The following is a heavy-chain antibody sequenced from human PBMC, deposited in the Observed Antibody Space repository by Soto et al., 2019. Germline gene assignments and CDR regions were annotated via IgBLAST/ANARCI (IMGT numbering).Heavy chain of an antibody. V-gene: IGHV4-39*01. J-gene: IGHJ4*02. CDR2: IYYSGST. D-gene: IGHD6-13*01. CDR1: GGSISSSSYY. Sequence: SETLSLTCTVSGGSISSSSYYWGWIRQPPGKGLEWIGSIYYSGSTYYNPSLKSRVTISVDTSKNQFSLKLSSVTAADTAVYYCASHPMRGRSSWYFRNYWGQGTLVTVSS. CDR3: ASHPMRGRSSWYFRNY.